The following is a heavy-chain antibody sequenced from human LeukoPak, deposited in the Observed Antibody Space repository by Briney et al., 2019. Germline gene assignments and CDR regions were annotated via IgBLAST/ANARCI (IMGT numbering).Heavy chain of an antibody. CDR2: MGHSGST. CDR3: ARGPSSSWYRYYYYYMDV. V-gene: IGHV4-34*01. J-gene: IGHJ6*03. Sequence: SQTLSLTCAVYGGSFSGYYWSWIPQPPGNRLEWIGKMGHSGSTNYHTSLKSRVTISVDTSKNPFSLKLSSVTAADTAVYYCARGPSSSWYRYYYYYMDVWGKGTTVTVSS. D-gene: IGHD6-13*01. CDR1: GGSFSGYY.